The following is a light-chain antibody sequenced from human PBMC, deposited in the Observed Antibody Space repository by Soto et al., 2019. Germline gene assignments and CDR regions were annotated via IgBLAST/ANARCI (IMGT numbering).Light chain of an antibody. CDR3: QQYGISPRT. CDR1: QSVSSNF. CDR2: AAS. J-gene: IGKJ1*01. V-gene: IGKV3-20*01. Sequence: EIVLTQSPGTLSLSPGERATLSCRASQSVSSNFLAWYQQKPGQAPRLLIYAASSRATGIPDRFSGSGSGTDFSLTISRLEPEDFAVYYCQQYGISPRTFGQGTKVEV.